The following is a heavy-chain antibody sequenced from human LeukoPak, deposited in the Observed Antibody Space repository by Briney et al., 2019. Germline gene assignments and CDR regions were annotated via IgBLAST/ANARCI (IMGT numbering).Heavy chain of an antibody. CDR3: VNAHGAGSYDY. J-gene: IGHJ4*02. CDR1: GLTFITYI. CDR2: IGGHGVTT. D-gene: IGHD3-10*01. Sequence: PGGSLRLSCSPLGLTFITYIMHCVRQAPGKGLEYVSAIGGHGVTTYYADSVKGRFTISRDNSKNTLFLQMSSLRVEDTAVYHCVNAHGAGSYDYWGQGTLVTVSS. V-gene: IGHV3-64D*06.